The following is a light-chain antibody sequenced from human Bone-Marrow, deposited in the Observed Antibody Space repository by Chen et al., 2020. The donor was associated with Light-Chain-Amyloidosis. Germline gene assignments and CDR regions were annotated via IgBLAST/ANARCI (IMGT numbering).Light chain of an antibody. V-gene: IGLV3-21*02. J-gene: IGLJ3*02. Sequence: SYVLTQPSSVPAAPGQTAPSACGRNNIGSTSVHWYQQTPGQAPLLVVYDDSDRPSGIPERFSGSNSGNTATLTISRVEAGDEADYYCQVWDRSSDRPVFGGGTKLTVL. CDR2: DDS. CDR3: QVWDRSSDRPV. CDR1: NIGSTS.